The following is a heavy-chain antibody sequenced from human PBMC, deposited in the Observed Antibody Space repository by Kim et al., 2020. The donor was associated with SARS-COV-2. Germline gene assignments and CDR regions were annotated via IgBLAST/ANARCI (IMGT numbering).Heavy chain of an antibody. V-gene: IGHV3-48*02. D-gene: IGHD3-16*01. CDR1: GFTFSAYD. CDR2: ITKSSTTI. CDR3: VRDRMGGAFDM. Sequence: GGSLRLSCATSGFTFSAYDMNWVRQAPGKGLEWLSFITKSSTTIYYADSVEGRFTISRDNAKNSLFLQMNSLRDEYTALYYCVRDRMGGAFDMWGQGTMATVSS. J-gene: IGHJ3*02.